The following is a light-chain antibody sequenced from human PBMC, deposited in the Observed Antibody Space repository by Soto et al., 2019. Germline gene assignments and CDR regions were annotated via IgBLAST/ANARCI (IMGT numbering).Light chain of an antibody. CDR1: QSVSSN. Sequence: EIVLTQSPGTLSSSPGERATLSCRASQSVSSNYLAWYQQKPGQAPRLLIYRASTRATGIPARFSGSGSGTEFTLTISSLQSEDFAVYYCQQYNNWPKMFGQGTKVDIK. CDR2: RAS. CDR3: QQYNNWPKM. J-gene: IGKJ1*01. V-gene: IGKV3-15*01.